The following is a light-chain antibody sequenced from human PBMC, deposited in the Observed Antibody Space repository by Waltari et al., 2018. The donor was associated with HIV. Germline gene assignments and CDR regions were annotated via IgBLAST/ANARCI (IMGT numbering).Light chain of an antibody. Sequence: IVLTQSPGTLSLSPGERATLSCRASQRVSSSYLAWYQHKPGQAPRLLIYGASRRATGIPDRFSGSGSGTDFTLTISRLEPEDFVVYYCQQYGSSPRTFGQGTKVEIK. CDR2: GAS. CDR1: QRVSSSY. V-gene: IGKV3-20*01. CDR3: QQYGSSPRT. J-gene: IGKJ1*01.